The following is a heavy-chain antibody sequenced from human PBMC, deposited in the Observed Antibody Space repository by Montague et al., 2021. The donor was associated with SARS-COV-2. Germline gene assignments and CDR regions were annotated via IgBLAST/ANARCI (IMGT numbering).Heavy chain of an antibody. CDR2: VLYTGTP. CDR1: GGPIANSHKY. Sequence: SETLSLTCTVSGGPIANSHKYWGWVRQPPGKGLEWIGSVLYTGTPYDHPSLTARVTISLDTSKSQFSLKMYSVTAADTATYFCVAGGDSAKAGAYWGQGTLVTVSS. V-gene: IGHV4-39*07. D-gene: IGHD3-16*01. J-gene: IGHJ4*02. CDR3: VAGGDSAKAGAY.